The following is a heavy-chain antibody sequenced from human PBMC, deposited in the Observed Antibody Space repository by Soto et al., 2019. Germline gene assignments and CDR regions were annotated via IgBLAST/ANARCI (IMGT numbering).Heavy chain of an antibody. CDR3: ATENYYGSGNHFDY. CDR2: FDPEDGET. D-gene: IGHD3-10*01. Sequence: ASVKVSCKVSGYTLTELSMHWVRQAPGKGLEWMGGFDPEDGETIYAQKFQGRVTMTEDTPTDTAYMELSSLRSEDTAVYYCATENYYGSGNHFDYWGQGTLVTVSS. V-gene: IGHV1-24*01. J-gene: IGHJ4*02. CDR1: GYTLTELS.